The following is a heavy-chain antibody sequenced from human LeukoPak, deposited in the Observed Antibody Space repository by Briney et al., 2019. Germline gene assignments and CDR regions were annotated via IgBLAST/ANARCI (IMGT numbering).Heavy chain of an antibody. CDR1: GFTFSTYW. D-gene: IGHD3-10*01. Sequence: GGSLRLSCVASGFTFSTYWMTWVRQAPGKGLEWVANMKGDGSEKHYVDSVKGRFTISRDNAKSSLYLQMNSLRAEDSAVYYCARDRGVMTGYYMDVWGKGTTVTVSS. CDR2: MKGDGSEK. V-gene: IGHV3-7*01. J-gene: IGHJ6*03. CDR3: ARDRGVMTGYYMDV.